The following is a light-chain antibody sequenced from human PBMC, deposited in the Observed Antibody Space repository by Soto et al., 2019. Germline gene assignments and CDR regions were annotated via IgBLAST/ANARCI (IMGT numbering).Light chain of an antibody. CDR2: DVN. J-gene: IGLJ2*01. CDR1: SSDIGAYNF. V-gene: IGLV2-14*03. Sequence: QSVLTQPASVPGSPGQSITISCTGTSSDIGAYNFVSWYQQHPGKAPKLMLYDVNIRPSGVSNRFPGSKSGNTASLTISGLQAEDEADYYCTSWTTSTTMIFGGGTKVTVL. CDR3: TSWTTSTTMI.